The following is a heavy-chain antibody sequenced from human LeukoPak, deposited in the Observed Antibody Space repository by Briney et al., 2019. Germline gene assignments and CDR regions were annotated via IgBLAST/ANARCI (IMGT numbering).Heavy chain of an antibody. J-gene: IGHJ4*02. CDR3: ARDYDILTGWDFDY. CDR2: ISTSSSYI. D-gene: IGHD3-9*01. V-gene: IGHV3-21*01. CDR1: GFTFNTYT. Sequence: PGGSLRLSCAASGFTFNTYTMNWVRQAPGKGLEWVSSISTSSSYIYYADSVKGRFTISRDNAKNSLFLQMNSLRAEDTAVYYCARDYDILTGWDFDYWGQGTLVTVSS.